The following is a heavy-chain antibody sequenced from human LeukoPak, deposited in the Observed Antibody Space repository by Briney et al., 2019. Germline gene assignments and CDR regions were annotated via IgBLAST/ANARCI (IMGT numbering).Heavy chain of an antibody. D-gene: IGHD1-26*01. J-gene: IGHJ4*02. V-gene: IGHV3-23*01. CDR3: AKVYIVGATISDYYFDY. CDR2: ISGGGGST. Sequence: GGSLRLSCAASGFTFSSHAMSWVRQAPGKGLEWVSAISGGGGSTYYADSVKGRFTISRDNSKNTLYLQMNSLRAEDTAVYYCAKVYIVGATISDYYFDYWGQGTLVTVSS. CDR1: GFTFSSHA.